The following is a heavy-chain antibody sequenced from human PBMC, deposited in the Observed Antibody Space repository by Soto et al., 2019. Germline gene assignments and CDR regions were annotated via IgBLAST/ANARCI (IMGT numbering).Heavy chain of an antibody. V-gene: IGHV1-18*01. D-gene: IGHD1-26*01. CDR2: ISAYNGNT. Sequence: ASVKVSCKASGYTFTSYGISWVRQAPGQGLEWMGWISAYNGNTNYAQKLQGRVTMTTDTSTSTAYMELRSRRSDDTDVYYCARASAKGQWELLRAWFDPWGQGTLVTVSS. CDR1: GYTFTSYG. J-gene: IGHJ5*02. CDR3: ARASAKGQWELLRAWFDP.